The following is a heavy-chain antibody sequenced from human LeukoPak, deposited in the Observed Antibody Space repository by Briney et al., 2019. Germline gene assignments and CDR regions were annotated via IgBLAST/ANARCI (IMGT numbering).Heavy chain of an antibody. V-gene: IGHV4-59*01. Sequence: PSETLSLTCTVSGGSISSYYWSWIRQPPGKGLEWIGYIYYSGSTNYNPSLKSRVTISVDTSKNQFSLKLSSVTAADTAVYYCARVSSSPYYYYGMDVWGQGTTVTVSS. D-gene: IGHD6-13*01. J-gene: IGHJ6*02. CDR1: GGSISSYY. CDR3: ARVSSSPYYYYGMDV. CDR2: IYYSGST.